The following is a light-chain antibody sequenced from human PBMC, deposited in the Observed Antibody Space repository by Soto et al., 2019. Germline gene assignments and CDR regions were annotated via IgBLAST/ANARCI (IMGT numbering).Light chain of an antibody. CDR1: QSVSSN. J-gene: IGKJ1*01. Sequence: EIVMTQPPATLSVSPGERATLSCRASQSVSSNLAWYQQKPGQAPRLLIHSASTRATGIPARFSGSGSGTEFTLTISSLQSEDFAVYYCQQYNYWPPTFGQGTKVEIK. V-gene: IGKV3-15*01. CDR3: QQYNYWPPT. CDR2: SAS.